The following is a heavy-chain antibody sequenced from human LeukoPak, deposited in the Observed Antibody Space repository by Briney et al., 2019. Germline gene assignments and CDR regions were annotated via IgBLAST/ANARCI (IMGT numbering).Heavy chain of an antibody. CDR2: ISYDGSNK. CDR3: AKDERGYSGY. CDR1: GFTLSSYG. D-gene: IGHD5-12*01. Sequence: GGSLRLSCAASGFTLSSYGMHWVRQAPGKGLEWVAVISYDGSNKYYADSVKGRFTISRDNSKNTLYLQMNSLRAEDTAVYYCAKDERGYSGYWGQGTLVTVSS. J-gene: IGHJ4*02. V-gene: IGHV3-30*18.